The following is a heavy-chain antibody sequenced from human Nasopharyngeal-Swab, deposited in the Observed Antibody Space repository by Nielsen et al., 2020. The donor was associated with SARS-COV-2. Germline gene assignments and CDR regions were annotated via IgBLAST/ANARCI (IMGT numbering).Heavy chain of an antibody. CDR2: ISYDGSNK. J-gene: IGHJ6*02. CDR3: ARHPITIFGVVIDYYYYGMDV. CDR1: GFTFSSYA. D-gene: IGHD3-3*01. V-gene: IGHV3-30-3*01. Sequence: EGSLRLSCAASGFTFSSYAMHWVRQAPGKGLEWVAVISYDGSNKYYADSVKGRFTISRDNSKNTLYLQMNSLRSEDTAVYYCARHPITIFGVVIDYYYYGMDVWGQGTTVTVSS.